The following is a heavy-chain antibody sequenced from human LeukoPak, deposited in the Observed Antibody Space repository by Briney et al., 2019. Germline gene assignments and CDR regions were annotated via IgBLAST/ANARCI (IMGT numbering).Heavy chain of an antibody. CDR1: GFTFSSYS. V-gene: IGHV3-21*01. D-gene: IGHD6-13*01. J-gene: IGHJ4*02. Sequence: PGGSLRLSCAASGFTFSSYSMNWVRQAPGKGLEWVSSISSSSSYIYYADSVKGRFTISRDNAKNSLYLQMNSLRAEDTAVYYCARGGGSWYYFDYWGQGTLVTVSS. CDR2: ISSSSSYI. CDR3: ARGGGSWYYFDY.